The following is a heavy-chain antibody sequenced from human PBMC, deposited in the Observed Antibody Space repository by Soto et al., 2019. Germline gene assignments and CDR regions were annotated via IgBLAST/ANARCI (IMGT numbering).Heavy chain of an antibody. CDR3: ARYFRGSGRYFFDY. J-gene: IGHJ4*02. CDR1: GFTFISSF. D-gene: IGHD6-19*01. CDR2: INQEGSVT. Sequence: EVQLVESGGGLVQPGVSLRLSCVASGFTFISSFMGWVRQAPGKGLEWVANINQEGSVTYYVDSVEGRFTISRDNDTASVYLQMNSLRAEDTAVYYCARYFRGSGRYFFDYWGQVHLVTVAS. V-gene: IGHV3-7*03.